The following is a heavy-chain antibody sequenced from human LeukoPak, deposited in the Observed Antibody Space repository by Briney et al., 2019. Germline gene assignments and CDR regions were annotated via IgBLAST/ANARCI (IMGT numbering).Heavy chain of an antibody. CDR3: SLGELSSRAEYFQH. J-gene: IGHJ1*01. D-gene: IGHD3-16*02. CDR1: GFTFSSYG. CDR2: IRYDGSNK. V-gene: IGHV3-30*02. Sequence: GGSLRLSCAASGFTFSSYGMHWVRQAPGKGLEWVAFIRYDGSNKYYADSVKGRFTISRDNSKNTLYLQMNSLRAEDTAVYYCSLGELSSRAEYFQHWGQGTLVTVSS.